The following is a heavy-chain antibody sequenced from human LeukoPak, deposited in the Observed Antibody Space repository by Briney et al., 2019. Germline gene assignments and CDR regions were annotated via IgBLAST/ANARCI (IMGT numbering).Heavy chain of an antibody. V-gene: IGHV4-34*01. CDR3: ARGLRGRKQQLGYYYYMDV. CDR2: INHSGST. CDR1: GVSFSGYY. D-gene: IGHD6-13*01. Sequence: SETLSLTCAVYGVSFSGYYWSWLRQPPGKGLEWVGEINHSGSTNYNPSLKSRVTISVDTSKNQFSLKLSSVTAADTAVYYCARGLRGRKQQLGYYYYMDVWGKGTTVTVSS. J-gene: IGHJ6*03.